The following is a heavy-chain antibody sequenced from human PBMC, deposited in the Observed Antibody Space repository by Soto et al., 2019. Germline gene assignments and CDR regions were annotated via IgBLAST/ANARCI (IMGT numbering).Heavy chain of an antibody. CDR1: GYTFTNYG. CDR2: ISAYNGNT. CDR3: SRVRQLVGYFYYYMDV. D-gene: IGHD6-6*01. J-gene: IGHJ6*03. V-gene: IGHV1-18*01. Sequence: QVQLLQSGAEVKKPGASVKVSCKASGYTFTNYGITWVRQAPGQGLEWMGWISAYNGNTHYTQRLQGRVTMTTDTSTSTAYMELRGLRSDDTAVYYWSRVRQLVGYFYYYMDVWGKGTTGTVSS.